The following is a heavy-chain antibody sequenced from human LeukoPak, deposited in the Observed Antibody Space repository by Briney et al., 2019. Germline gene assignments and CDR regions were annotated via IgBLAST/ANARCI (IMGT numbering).Heavy chain of an antibody. V-gene: IGHV1-18*01. CDR3: ARGGYSYGYMGYSDY. CDR1: GYTFNYYG. D-gene: IGHD5-18*01. Sequence: EASVKVSCKASGYTFNYYGISWVRQAPGQGLEWMGWISAYTGSTNYAQRLQGRVTMTTDTSTSTAYMELRSLRSDDTAVYYCARGGYSYGYMGYSDYRGQGTLVTVSS. CDR2: ISAYTGST. J-gene: IGHJ4*02.